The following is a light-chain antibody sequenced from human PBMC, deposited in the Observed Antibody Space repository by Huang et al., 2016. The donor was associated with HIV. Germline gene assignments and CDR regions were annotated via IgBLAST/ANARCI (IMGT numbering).Light chain of an antibody. Sequence: EIVMTQSPAILSVSPGERATLSCRASQSVSSNFAWYQRRPGQAPRLLIDGASTRATGGSARFSGSGFGTEFTLTINSLQSEDFAVYYCQQYKNWPPGTFGQGTKVDNK. CDR1: QSVSSN. CDR2: GAS. CDR3: QQYKNWPPGT. J-gene: IGKJ2*01. V-gene: IGKV3-15*01.